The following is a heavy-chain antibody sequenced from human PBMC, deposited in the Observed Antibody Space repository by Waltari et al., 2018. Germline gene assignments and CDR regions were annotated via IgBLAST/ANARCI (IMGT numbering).Heavy chain of an antibody. CDR3: ARAISSGWWFDY. CDR2: INNDGSGT. CDR1: GFTFRSYW. Sequence: EVQLVESGGGLVQPGGSLRLSCAASGFTFRSYWSHWVRQAPGKGLVGGSRINNDGSGTSYADSVKGRFTISRDNAKNTLYLQMNSLRAEDTAVYYCARAISSGWWFDYWGQETLVTVSS. D-gene: IGHD6-19*01. V-gene: IGHV3-74*01. J-gene: IGHJ4*02.